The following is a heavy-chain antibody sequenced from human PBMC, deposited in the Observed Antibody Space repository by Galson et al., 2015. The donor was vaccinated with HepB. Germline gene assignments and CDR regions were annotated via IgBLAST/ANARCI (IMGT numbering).Heavy chain of an antibody. J-gene: IGHJ3*02. V-gene: IGHV3-30*03. D-gene: IGHD4-23*01. CDR2: ISYDGSNK. CDR1: GFTFSSYG. Sequence: SLRLSCAASGFTFSSYGMHCVRRAPGKGLEWVAVISYDGSNKYYADSVKGRFTISRDNVKNSLYLQMNSLRDEDTAVYYCARVGGRAATYAFDIWGQGTMVTVSS. CDR3: ARVGGRAATYAFDI.